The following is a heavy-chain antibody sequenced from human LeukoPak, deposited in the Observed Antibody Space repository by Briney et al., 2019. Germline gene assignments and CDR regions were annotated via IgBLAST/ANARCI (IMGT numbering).Heavy chain of an antibody. CDR2: IREDGSEK. D-gene: IGHD1-14*01. Sequence: GGSLRLSCAASGFTFSSHWMTWVRQAPGKGLEWVANIREDGSEKYYVDSVKGRFTISRDNAKDSLYLQMSSLRVEDTAVYYCARARIDHWGQGTLVTVSS. V-gene: IGHV3-7*04. CDR3: ARARIDH. CDR1: GFTFSSHW. J-gene: IGHJ4*02.